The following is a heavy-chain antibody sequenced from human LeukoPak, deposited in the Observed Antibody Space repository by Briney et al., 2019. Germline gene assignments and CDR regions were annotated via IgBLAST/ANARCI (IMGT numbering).Heavy chain of an antibody. Sequence: PGGSLTLSCAVSGFTFSTKGMHWVRQVAGKGLMWVSRIAPDGYFTNSADFVKGRFTSSRDNSKNTLYLEMNNLRAEDTGLYYCARDFSEESPGDDFDFWGQGTLVTVSS. V-gene: IGHV3-74*01. CDR2: IAPDGYFT. D-gene: IGHD3-16*01. CDR1: GFTFSTKG. J-gene: IGHJ4*02. CDR3: ARDFSEESPGDDFDF.